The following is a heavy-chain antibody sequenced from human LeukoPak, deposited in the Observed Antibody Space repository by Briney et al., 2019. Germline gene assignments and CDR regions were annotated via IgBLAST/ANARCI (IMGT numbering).Heavy chain of an antibody. V-gene: IGHV3-7*01. D-gene: IGHD3-9*01. CDR3: ARSNVLRYFDWLSGSYYYDYYMDV. J-gene: IGHJ6*03. CDR2: IKQDGREK. CDR1: GFTFSSEW. Sequence: GGSLRLSCAASGFTFSSEWMSWVRPAPGKGLEWVANIKQDGREKYYVDPVKGRFTISRYNAKNSLSLQMKSLRPEDTAVCYCARSNVLRYFDWLSGSYYYDYYMDVWGKGPTVTVSS.